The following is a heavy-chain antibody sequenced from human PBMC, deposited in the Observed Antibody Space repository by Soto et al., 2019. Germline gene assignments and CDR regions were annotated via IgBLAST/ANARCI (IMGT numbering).Heavy chain of an antibody. V-gene: IGHV1-2*02. CDR2: IKPKRGGT. D-gene: IGHD6-6*01. CDR1: GYTFNGNY. CDR3: ARDGDSSSPFDI. Sequence: QVQMVPYGAEVEKPGASVKVSCKASGYTFNGNYMDWVRQAPGQGVEWMGWIKPKRGGTNYAQKFQGRVTVTRDTSISTAYMELSRLRSDDTAVYYCARDGDSSSPFDIWGQGTMVTVSS. J-gene: IGHJ3*02.